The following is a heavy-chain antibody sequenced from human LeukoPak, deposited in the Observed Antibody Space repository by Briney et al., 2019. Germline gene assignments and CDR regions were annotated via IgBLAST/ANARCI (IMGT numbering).Heavy chain of an antibody. V-gene: IGHV4-61*02. D-gene: IGHD1-26*01. CDR2: IYTSGST. Sequence: SQTLSLTCTVSGGSISSGSYYWIWLRQPAGKGLEWIGRIYTSGSTNYNPSLKSRVTISVDTSKNQFSLKLSSVTAADTAVYYCARGGSYLLGYWGQGTLVTVSS. J-gene: IGHJ4*02. CDR3: ARGGSYLLGY. CDR1: GGSISSGSYY.